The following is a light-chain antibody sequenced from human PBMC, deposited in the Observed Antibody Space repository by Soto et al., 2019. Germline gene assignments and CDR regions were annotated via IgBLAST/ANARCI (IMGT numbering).Light chain of an antibody. V-gene: IGKV1-5*01. CDR1: ESVHKS. CDR3: QQYHGSSLT. J-gene: IGKJ1*01. CDR2: DAS. Sequence: DIQMTQSPPALSASVGDRVTITCRASESVHKSLAWYQQKAGKAPKVLIYDASTLETGVPSRFSGSGSGTEFALTISSLQPNDSATYFCQQYHGSSLTFAQGTKVEI.